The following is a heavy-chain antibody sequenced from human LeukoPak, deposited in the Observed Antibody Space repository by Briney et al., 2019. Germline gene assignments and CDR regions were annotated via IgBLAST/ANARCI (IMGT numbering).Heavy chain of an antibody. J-gene: IGHJ3*02. Sequence: PGGSLRLSCAASGFTFDDYAMHWVRQAPGKGLEWVSGISWNSGSIGYADSVKGRFTISRDNAKNSLYLQMNSLRAEDMALYYCAKFTGRAAGAFDIWGQGTMVTVSS. CDR1: GFTFDDYA. CDR3: AKFTGRAAGAFDI. D-gene: IGHD6-25*01. CDR2: ISWNSGSI. V-gene: IGHV3-9*03.